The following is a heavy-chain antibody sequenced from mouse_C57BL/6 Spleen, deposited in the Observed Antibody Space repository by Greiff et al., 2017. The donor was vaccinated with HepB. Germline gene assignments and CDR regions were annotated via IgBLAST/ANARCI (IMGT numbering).Heavy chain of an antibody. V-gene: IGHV5-17*01. CDR1: GFTFSDYG. J-gene: IGHJ2*01. CDR3: ARPCFDY. Sequence: EVKLVESGGGLVKPGGSLKLPCAASGFTFSDYGMHWVRQAPEKGLEWVAYISSGSSTIYYADTVKGRFTISRDNAKNTRFLQMTSLRSEDTAMYYCARPCFDYWGQGTTLTVSS. CDR2: ISSGSSTI.